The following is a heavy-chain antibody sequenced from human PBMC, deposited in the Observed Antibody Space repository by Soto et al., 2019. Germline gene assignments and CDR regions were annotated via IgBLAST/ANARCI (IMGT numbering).Heavy chain of an antibody. CDR2: ISGSGGST. CDR1: GFTFSSYA. Sequence: GGSLGLSCAASGFTFSSYAMSWVRQAPGKGLEWVSAISGSGGSTYYADSVKGRFTISRDNSKNTLYLQMNSLRAEDTAVYYCASPRVAGGTATLYYFDYWGQGTLVTVSS. J-gene: IGHJ4*02. CDR3: ASPRVAGGTATLYYFDY. D-gene: IGHD3-16*01. V-gene: IGHV3-23*01.